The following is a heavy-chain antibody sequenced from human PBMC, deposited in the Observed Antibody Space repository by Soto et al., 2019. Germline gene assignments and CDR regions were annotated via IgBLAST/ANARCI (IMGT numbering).Heavy chain of an antibody. CDR2: ISAYNGNT. Sequence: GASVKVSCKASGYTFTSYGISWVRQAPGQGLEWMGWISAYNGNTNYAQKLQGRVTMTTDTSTSTAYMELRSLRSDDTAVYYCARASTSVGAANRLFGYWGQGTLVTVSS. J-gene: IGHJ4*02. V-gene: IGHV1-18*01. CDR3: ARASTSVGAANRLFGY. D-gene: IGHD1-26*01. CDR1: GYTFTSYG.